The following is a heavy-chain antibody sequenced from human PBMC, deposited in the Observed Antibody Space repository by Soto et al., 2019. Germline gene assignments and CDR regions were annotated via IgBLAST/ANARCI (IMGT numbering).Heavy chain of an antibody. Sequence: SEPLSLTCTVSGGSISSSYWSWIRQPPGKGLEWIGYIYYSGSTNYNPSLKSRVSISMDTSKNQFSLNLDSVTAADTAVYFCARDFAYFDSWGQGTLVTVSS. CDR1: GGSISSSY. CDR2: IYYSGST. CDR3: ARDFAYFDS. J-gene: IGHJ4*02. D-gene: IGHD3-3*01. V-gene: IGHV4-59*01.